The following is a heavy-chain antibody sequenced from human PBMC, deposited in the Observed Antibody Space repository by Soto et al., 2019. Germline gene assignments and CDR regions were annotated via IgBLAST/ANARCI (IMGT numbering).Heavy chain of an antibody. D-gene: IGHD3-16*01. CDR2: VYHNENT. CDR3: ARRERYYGSPGWFDP. CDR1: GGSINDFAYY. J-gene: IGHJ5*02. V-gene: IGHV4-39*01. Sequence: PSETLSLTCTVSGGSINDFAYYWGWIRQAPGKGLEWIGTVYHNENTYYNPSLKSRITISADTAKNQFSLNLRSVTAADTAIYFGARRERYYGSPGWFDPWGQGTLVT.